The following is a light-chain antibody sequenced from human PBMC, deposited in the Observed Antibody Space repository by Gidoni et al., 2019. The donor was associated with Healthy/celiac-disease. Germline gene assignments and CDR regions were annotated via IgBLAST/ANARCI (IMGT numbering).Light chain of an antibody. CDR3: QQYGSSPQT. V-gene: IGKV3-20*01. CDR1: QSVSSSY. CDR2: GAS. Sequence: EIVLTQSPGTLSLSPGERATLSCRASQSVSSSYLAWYQQKPGQAPRLLIYGASSRATGIPDRFSCSGSGTDFTLIISRLEPEDFAVYYCQQYGSSPQTFGQXTKVEIK. J-gene: IGKJ1*01.